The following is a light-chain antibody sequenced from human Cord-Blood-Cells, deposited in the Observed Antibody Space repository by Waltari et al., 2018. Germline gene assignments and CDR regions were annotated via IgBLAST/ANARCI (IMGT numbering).Light chain of an antibody. CDR3: AAWDDSLSGYV. Sequence: QSVLTQPPSASGTPGQGVTISCSGSSSNIGSNYVYWYQQLPGTAPKLLIYRNNQRPPGVPDRFSGSKSGTSASLAISGLRSEDEADYYCAAWDDSLSGYVFGTGTKVTVL. J-gene: IGLJ1*01. CDR2: RNN. CDR1: SSNIGSNY. V-gene: IGLV1-47*01.